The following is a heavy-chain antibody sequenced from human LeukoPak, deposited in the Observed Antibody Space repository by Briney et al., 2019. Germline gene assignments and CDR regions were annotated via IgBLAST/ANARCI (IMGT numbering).Heavy chain of an antibody. CDR3: AKDAPLFYHYYGIDV. Sequence: GGSLSLSCAASGLNLDDYAMHWVRQAPGKGLEWVSLFSGDGTITYYAASVKGRFTISRDNSKNSLFLEMNRLRSEDTPLYFCAKDAPLFYHYYGIDVWGQGTTVTVSS. V-gene: IGHV3-43*02. J-gene: IGHJ6*02. CDR2: FSGDGTIT. CDR1: GLNLDDYA.